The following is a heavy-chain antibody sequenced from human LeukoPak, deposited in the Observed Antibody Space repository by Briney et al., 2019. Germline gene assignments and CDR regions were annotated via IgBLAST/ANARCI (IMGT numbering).Heavy chain of an antibody. V-gene: IGHV3-48*04. CDR2: ISSSGSTI. Sequence: GGSLRLSCAASGFTFSSYSMNWVRQAPGKGLEWVSYISSSGSTIYYADSVKGRFTISRDNAKNSLYLQMNSLRAEDTAVYYCARVGSGWYVPRSYYYMDVWGKGTTVTISS. J-gene: IGHJ6*03. CDR1: GFTFSSYS. CDR3: ARVGSGWYVPRSYYYMDV. D-gene: IGHD6-19*01.